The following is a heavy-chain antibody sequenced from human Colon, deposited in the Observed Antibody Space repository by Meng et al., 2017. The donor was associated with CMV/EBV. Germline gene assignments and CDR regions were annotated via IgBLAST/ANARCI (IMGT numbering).Heavy chain of an antibody. D-gene: IGHD2/OR15-2a*01. CDR1: GDSVSSNSAA. J-gene: IGHJ5*02. CDR2: TYYRSKWYN. V-gene: IGHV6-1*01. CDR3: ARQDFVIVRAAFNWFDP. Sequence: SETLSLTCAISGDSVSSNSAAWNWIRQSPSRGLEWLGRTYYRSKWYNDYAVSVKSRITINPDTSKNQFSLQLNSVTPEDTAVYYCARQDFVIVRAAFNWFDPWGQGTLVTVSS.